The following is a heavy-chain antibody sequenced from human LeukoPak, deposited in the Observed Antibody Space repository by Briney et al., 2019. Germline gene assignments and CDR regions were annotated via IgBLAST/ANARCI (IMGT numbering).Heavy chain of an antibody. CDR2: IIPILGIA. D-gene: IGHD3-16*01. CDR1: GGTFSSYA. Sequence: ASVKVSCKASGGTFSSYAISWVRQAPGQGLEWMGRIIPILGIANYARKFQGRVTITADKSTSTAYMELSSLRSEDTAVYYCARVPGMITFGGVYYGMDVWGQGTTVTVSS. J-gene: IGHJ6*02. CDR3: ARVPGMITFGGVYYGMDV. V-gene: IGHV1-69*04.